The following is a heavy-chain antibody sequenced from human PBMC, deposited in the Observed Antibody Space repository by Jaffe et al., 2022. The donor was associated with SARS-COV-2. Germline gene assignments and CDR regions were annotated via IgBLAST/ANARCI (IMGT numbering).Heavy chain of an antibody. CDR2: IFSNDEK. D-gene: IGHD6-19*01. V-gene: IGHV2-26*01. CDR3: ARIRSSGWYGVFDY. J-gene: IGHJ4*02. Sequence: QVTLKESGPVLVKPTETLTLTCTVSGFSLSNARMGVSWIRQPPGKALEWLAHIFSNDEKSYSTSLKSRLTISKDTSKSQVVLTMTNMDPVDTATYYCARIRSSGWYGVFDYWGQGTLVTVSS. CDR1: GFSLSNARMG.